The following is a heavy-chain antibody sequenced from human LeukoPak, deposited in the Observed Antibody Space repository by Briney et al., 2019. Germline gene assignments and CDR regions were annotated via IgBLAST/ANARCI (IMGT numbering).Heavy chain of an antibody. CDR2: IKQDGSEK. V-gene: IGHV3-7*01. CDR1: GFTFSSYW. D-gene: IGHD2-15*01. Sequence: PGGSLRLSCAASGFTFSSYWMSWVRQAPGKGLEWVANIKQDGSEKYYVDSVKGRFTISRDNAKNSLFLQMNSLRAEDTAVYYCAREKSAAANLNDYWGQGTLVTVSS. CDR3: AREKSAAANLNDY. J-gene: IGHJ4*02.